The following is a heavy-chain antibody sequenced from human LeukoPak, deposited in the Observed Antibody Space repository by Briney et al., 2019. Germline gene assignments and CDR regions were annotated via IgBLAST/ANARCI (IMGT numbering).Heavy chain of an antibody. Sequence: GGSLRLSWAASGXTFSTYYMNWVRQAPGKGLEWVSFITGSSSYIYYTDSVKGRFTISRDNAKNSLFLQMNSLRDEDTAVYYCASGFSSSPYFDYWGQGTLVTVSS. CDR1: GXTFSTYY. CDR3: ASGFSSSPYFDY. V-gene: IGHV3-21*01. D-gene: IGHD6-6*01. J-gene: IGHJ4*02. CDR2: ITGSSSYI.